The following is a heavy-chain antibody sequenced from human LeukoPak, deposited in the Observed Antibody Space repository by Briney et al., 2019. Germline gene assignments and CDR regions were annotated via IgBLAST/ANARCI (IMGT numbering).Heavy chain of an antibody. V-gene: IGHV4-61*08. CDR1: GGSISSGGYY. Sequence: SETLSLTCTVSGGSISSGGYYWSWIRQPPGKGLEWIGYIYYSGSTNSNPSLKSRVTISVDTSKNQFSLKLSSVTAADTAVYYWARKVLTFYFDYGPREPLVTVSS. J-gene: IGHJ4*02. CDR2: IYYSGST. D-gene: IGHD3-16*01. CDR3: ARKVLTFYFDY.